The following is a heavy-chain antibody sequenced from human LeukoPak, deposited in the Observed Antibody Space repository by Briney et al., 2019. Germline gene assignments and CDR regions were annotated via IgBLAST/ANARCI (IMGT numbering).Heavy chain of an antibody. CDR2: IYHSGST. CDR3: ARGGSSSWYGLLDY. Sequence: SGTLSLTCAVSGGSISSSNWWSWVRQPPGKGLEWIGEIYHSGSTNYNPSLKSRVTISADKSKNQFSLKLSSVTAADTAVYYCARGGSSSWYGLLDYWGQGTLVTVSS. D-gene: IGHD6-13*01. V-gene: IGHV4-4*02. J-gene: IGHJ4*02. CDR1: GGSISSSNW.